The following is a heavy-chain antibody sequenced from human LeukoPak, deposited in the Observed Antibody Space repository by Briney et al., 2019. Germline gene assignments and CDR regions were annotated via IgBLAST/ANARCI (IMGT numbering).Heavy chain of an antibody. D-gene: IGHD3-16*01. CDR1: GFTSSSYW. Sequence: AGGSLRLSCAASGFTSSSYWMSWVRQAPGKGLEWVANINQDGSDKYYVDSVKGRFTISRDNAKNSLYLQMDSLRAEDMALYYCARERGSKHYDFWGQGTLVTVSS. J-gene: IGHJ4*02. CDR3: ARERGSKHYDF. V-gene: IGHV3-7*01. CDR2: INQDGSDK.